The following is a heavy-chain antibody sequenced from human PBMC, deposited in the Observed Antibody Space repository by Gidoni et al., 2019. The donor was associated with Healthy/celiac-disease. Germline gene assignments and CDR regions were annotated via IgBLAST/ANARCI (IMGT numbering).Heavy chain of an antibody. D-gene: IGHD5-12*01. CDR3: VKDREMATFDY. CDR2: ISSNGGST. CDR1: GFTFSSYA. V-gene: IGHV3-64D*06. J-gene: IGHJ4*02. Sequence: EVQLVESGGGLVQPGGSLSLSCSASGFTFSSYAMHWVRQAPGKGLEYVSAISSNGGSTYYADSVKGRLTISRDNSKNTLYLQMSSLRAEDTAVYYCVKDREMATFDYWGQGTLVTVSS.